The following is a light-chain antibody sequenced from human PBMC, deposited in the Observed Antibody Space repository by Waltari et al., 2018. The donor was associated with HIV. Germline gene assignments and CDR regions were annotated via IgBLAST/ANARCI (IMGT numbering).Light chain of an antibody. J-gene: IGKJ3*01. CDR2: GAS. CDR1: QDIGTY. V-gene: IGKV1-8*01. CDR3: QQYYSHPFT. Sequence: AIRMTQSPSSFSASTGDRVTITCRASQDIGTYLAWYQLKPGKAPKLLIYGASSLQSGVPSRFSGGWSGTDFSLTISCLQPEDFVTYCCQQYYSHPFTFGPGTKVEIK.